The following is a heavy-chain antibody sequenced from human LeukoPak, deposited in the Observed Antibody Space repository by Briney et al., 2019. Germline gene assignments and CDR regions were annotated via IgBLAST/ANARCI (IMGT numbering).Heavy chain of an antibody. D-gene: IGHD6-19*01. Sequence: PSETLSLTCTVSGGSISSYYWSWIRQPPGKGLDWIGYIYYSGSTNYNPSLKSRVTISVDTSKNQFSLKLSSVTAADTAVYYCARHGSKAVSGTGVLDYWGQGTLVTVSS. CDR2: IYYSGST. CDR1: GGSISSYY. J-gene: IGHJ4*02. CDR3: ARHGSKAVSGTGVLDY. V-gene: IGHV4-59*08.